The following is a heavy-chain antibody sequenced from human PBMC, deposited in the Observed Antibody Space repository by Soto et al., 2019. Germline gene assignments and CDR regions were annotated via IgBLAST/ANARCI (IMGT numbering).Heavy chain of an antibody. V-gene: IGHV1-46*01. Sequence: QVQLVQSGAEVKKPGASVKVSCKTSGYDFFKYNMHWVRQAPGQGLEWRGVINPNGGYTRHAQKFQGRVIMTRDTSSKIGYMELSGLTSADTAMYYCTRADSDVVILPDVRPLFDLWGQGALVTVSS. CDR1: GYDFFKYN. CDR2: INPNGGYT. CDR3: TRADSDVVILPDVRPLFDL. D-gene: IGHD2-21*02. J-gene: IGHJ4*02.